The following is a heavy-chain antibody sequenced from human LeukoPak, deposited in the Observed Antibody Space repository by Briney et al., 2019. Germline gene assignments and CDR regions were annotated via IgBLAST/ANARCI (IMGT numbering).Heavy chain of an antibody. CDR1: GGTFSSYT. CDR3: ARADSSSWNWFDP. Sequence: SVKVSCKASGGTFSSYTISWVRQAPRQGLEWMGRIIPILGIANYAQMFQGRVTITADKSTSTAYMELSRLRSEDTAVYYCARADSSSWNWFDPWGQGTLVTVSS. V-gene: IGHV1-69*02. CDR2: IIPILGIA. D-gene: IGHD6-13*01. J-gene: IGHJ5*02.